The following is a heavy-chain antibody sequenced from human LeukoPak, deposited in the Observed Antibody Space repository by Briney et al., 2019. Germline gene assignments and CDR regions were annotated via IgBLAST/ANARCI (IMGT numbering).Heavy chain of an antibody. CDR1: GGSLSGYY. J-gene: IGHJ4*02. CDR3: ARRYSYGHLSFGY. CDR2: INHSGST. D-gene: IGHD5-18*01. V-gene: IGHV4-34*01. Sequence: SETLSLTCAVYGGSLSGYYWSWIRQPPGKGLEWIGEINHSGSTNYNPSLKSRVTISVDTSKNQFSLKLSSVTAADTAVYYCARRYSYGHLSFGYWGQGTLVTVSS.